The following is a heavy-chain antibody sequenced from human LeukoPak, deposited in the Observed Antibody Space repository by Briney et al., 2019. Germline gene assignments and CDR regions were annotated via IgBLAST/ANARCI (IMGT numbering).Heavy chain of an antibody. CDR1: GFTFSSYA. CDR3: AKNPEGLLITMVRGVTPPDY. V-gene: IGHV3-23*01. D-gene: IGHD3-10*01. Sequence: PGGSLRLSCAASGFTFSSYAMSWVRQAPGKGLEWVSAISGSGGSTYYADSVKGRFTISRDNSKNTLYLQMNSLRAEDTAVYYCAKNPEGLLITMVRGVTPPDYWGQGTLVTVSS. J-gene: IGHJ4*02. CDR2: ISGSGGST.